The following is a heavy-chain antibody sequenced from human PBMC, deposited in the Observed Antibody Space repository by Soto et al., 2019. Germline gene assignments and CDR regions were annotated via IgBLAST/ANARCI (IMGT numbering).Heavy chain of an antibody. D-gene: IGHD3-3*01. J-gene: IGHJ6*02. CDR1: GGSISSYY. CDR3: ARDGGYYDFWSGYYYGMDV. Sequence: QVQLQESGPGLVKPSETLSLTCTVSGGSISSYYWSWIRQPPGKGLEWIGYIYYSGSTNYNPSLKSRVTISVDTSKNQFSLKLSSVTAADTAVYYCARDGGYYDFWSGYYYGMDVWGQGTTVTVSS. V-gene: IGHV4-59*01. CDR2: IYYSGST.